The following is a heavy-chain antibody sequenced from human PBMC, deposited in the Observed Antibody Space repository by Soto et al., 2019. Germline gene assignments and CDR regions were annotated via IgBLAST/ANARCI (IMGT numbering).Heavy chain of an antibody. J-gene: IGHJ6*03. Sequence: SETMSLSCTVSGGSISSSSYYWGWIRQPPGKGLEWIGSIYYSGSTYYNPSLKSRVTISVDTSKNQFSLKLSSVTAADTAVYYCARTTNAKYCSGGSCYYYYYMDVWGKGTTVTVSS. V-gene: IGHV4-39*01. CDR3: ARTTNAKYCSGGSCYYYYYMDV. CDR2: IYYSGST. CDR1: GGSISSSSYY. D-gene: IGHD2-15*01.